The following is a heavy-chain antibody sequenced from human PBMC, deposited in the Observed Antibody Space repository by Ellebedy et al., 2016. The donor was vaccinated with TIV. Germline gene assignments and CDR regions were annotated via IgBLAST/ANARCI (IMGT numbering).Heavy chain of an antibody. J-gene: IGHJ5*02. CDR2: IVTTGAYI. CDR3: AKNNGGSGPNWFAP. D-gene: IGHD2-15*01. CDR1: GFSFSSYR. Sequence: GESLKISXAASGFSFSSYRMNWVRQTPARGLEWVSSIVTTGAYIFYADSVKGRFTISRDNAKNSLYLEMTNLRGEDTATYYSAKNNGGSGPNWFAPWGQGTLVTVSS. V-gene: IGHV3-21*06.